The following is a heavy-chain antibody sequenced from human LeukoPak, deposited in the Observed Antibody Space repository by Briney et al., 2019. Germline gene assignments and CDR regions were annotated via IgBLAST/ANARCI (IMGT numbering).Heavy chain of an antibody. Sequence: PSETLSLTCTVSGGSISSYYWSWVRQPAGKGLEWIGRIYTSGGTNYNPSLKSRVTMSVDTSKNQFSLKLKSVTAADTAVYYCARGGYYGSGNDFRFDPWGQGTLVTVSS. D-gene: IGHD3-10*01. V-gene: IGHV4-4*07. CDR2: IYTSGGT. CDR1: GGSISSYY. J-gene: IGHJ5*02. CDR3: ARGGYYGSGNDFRFDP.